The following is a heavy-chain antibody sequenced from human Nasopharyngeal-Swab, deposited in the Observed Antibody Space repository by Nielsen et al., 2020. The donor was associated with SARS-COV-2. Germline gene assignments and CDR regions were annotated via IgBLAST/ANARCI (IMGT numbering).Heavy chain of an antibody. J-gene: IGHJ4*02. CDR3: ARVPAVAASRIDY. Sequence: ASVKVSCNASGYTPSNYAMYSVRQAPGQRPEFMGWINAGRGNTYYSQKFQGRVRISRDTSANTVYMELSRLRSADTDVYYCARVPAVAASRIDYWGQGTLVTVSS. V-gene: IGHV1-3*01. CDR2: INAGRGNT. CDR1: GYTPSNYA. D-gene: IGHD6-19*01.